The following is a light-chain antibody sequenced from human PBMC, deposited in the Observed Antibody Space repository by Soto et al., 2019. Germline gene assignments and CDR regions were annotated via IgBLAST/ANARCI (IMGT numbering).Light chain of an antibody. V-gene: IGLV2-23*01. CDR2: EGS. CDR1: SSDVGSYNL. CDR3: CSSAGSSTLV. J-gene: IGLJ2*01. Sequence: QSALTQPASVSGSPGQSITISCTGTSSDVGSYNLVSWYQQHPGRAPKLMIYEGSKRPSGVSNRFSGSKSGNTASLTISGLQVEDEADYYCCSSAGSSTLVFGGGTKLTVL.